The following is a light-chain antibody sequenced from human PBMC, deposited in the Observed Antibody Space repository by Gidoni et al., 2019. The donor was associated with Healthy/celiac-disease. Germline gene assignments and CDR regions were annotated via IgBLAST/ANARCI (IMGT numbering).Light chain of an antibody. Sequence: QSALPQPRSLSGSPGQSVTISCTGTSSEVGGYNYVSWYQPHPGTAHKLMIYDVSKRPSGVPDRFSGSKAGNTASRTSSGLKAEDEADYYCCSYAGSYTLVFGGGTKLTVL. V-gene: IGLV2-11*02. CDR1: SSEVGGYNY. J-gene: IGLJ2*01. CDR3: CSYAGSYTLV. CDR2: DVS.